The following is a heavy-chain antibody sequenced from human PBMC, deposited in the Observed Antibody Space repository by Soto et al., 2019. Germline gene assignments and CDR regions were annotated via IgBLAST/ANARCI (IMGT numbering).Heavy chain of an antibody. J-gene: IGHJ6*02. CDR1: GGSISSYY. Sequence: LSLTFTVSGGSISSYYWSWIRQPPGKGLEWIGYIYYSGSTNYNPSLKSRVTISVDTSKNQFSLKLSSVTAADTAVYYCARGSNYYYYYGMDVWGQGTTVTVSS. CDR3: ARGSNYYYYYGMDV. CDR2: IYYSGST. V-gene: IGHV4-59*01.